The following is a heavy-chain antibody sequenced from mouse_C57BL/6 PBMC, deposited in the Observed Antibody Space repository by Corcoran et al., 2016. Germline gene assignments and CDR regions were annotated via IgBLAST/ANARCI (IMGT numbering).Heavy chain of an antibody. Sequence: QIQLVQSGPELKKPGETVKISCKASGYTFTTYGMSWVKQAPGKGLKWMGWINTYSGVPTYADDFKGRFAFSLETSASTAYLQINNLKNEDTATYFCARTYYDYDVHWFAYWGQGTLVTVSA. D-gene: IGHD2-4*01. CDR3: ARTYYDYDVHWFAY. CDR2: INTYSGVP. V-gene: IGHV9-3*01. CDR1: GYTFTTYG. J-gene: IGHJ3*01.